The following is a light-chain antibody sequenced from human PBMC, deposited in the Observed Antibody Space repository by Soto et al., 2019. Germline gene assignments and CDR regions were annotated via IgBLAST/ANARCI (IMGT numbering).Light chain of an antibody. CDR2: GAS. CDR1: QSLSSN. V-gene: IGKV3-15*01. J-gene: IGKJ3*01. CDR3: QRYNNWPPL. Sequence: EIVMTQSPATLSVSPGERATLSCRASQSLSSNLAWYQQKPGQAPRLLIYGASTRATGIPARFSGSGSGTELTLTISSLQSEDFAVYYCQRYNNWPPLFGPGTKVDIK.